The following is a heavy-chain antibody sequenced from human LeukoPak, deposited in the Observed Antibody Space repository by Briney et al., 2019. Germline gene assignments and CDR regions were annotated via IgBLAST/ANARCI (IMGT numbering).Heavy chain of an antibody. CDR2: IYSGGST. V-gene: IGHV4-39*01. J-gene: IGHJ3*01. CDR3: ARHVTTVSTPLSFDV. Sequence: PSETLSLTCTVSGGSISSNNFYGGLIRQPPGKGLEWIGSIYSGGSTFYNPSLKSRVTLSVDTSKNQFSLKLSSVAAADTAVYYCARHVTTVSTPLSFDVWGQGTMVTVSS. D-gene: IGHD4-17*01. CDR1: GGSISSNNFY.